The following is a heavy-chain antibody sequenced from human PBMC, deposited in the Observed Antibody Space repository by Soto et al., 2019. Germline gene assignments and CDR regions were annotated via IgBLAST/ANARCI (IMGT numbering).Heavy chain of an antibody. Sequence: QLHLVQSGAVVKKPGASVTVSCSASGYPVTAYDMYWVRQAPGRGLEWMGGINPATGAAKYTQTYQGRVTMPRDTSTRTVFMELNGLTSEDTAVYYCERGGGVGVAGSAAFDMWGQGTLVTVSS. V-gene: IGHV1-2*02. CDR2: INPATGAA. CDR3: ERGGGVGVAGSAAFDM. J-gene: IGHJ3*02. D-gene: IGHD3-3*01. CDR1: GYPVTAYD.